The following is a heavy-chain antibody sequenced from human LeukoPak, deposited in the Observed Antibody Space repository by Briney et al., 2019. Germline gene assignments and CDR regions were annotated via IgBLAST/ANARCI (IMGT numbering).Heavy chain of an antibody. CDR2: IYYSGST. CDR1: GGSINNYY. V-gene: IGHV4-59*01. D-gene: IGHD1-1*01. J-gene: IGHJ4*02. Sequence: PSETLSLTCTVSGGSINNYYWIWIRQPPGKGLEWIGYIYYSGSTNYNPSLKSRVTISLDTSKNQFSLKLSSVTAADTAVYYCARIVPYNFDYIDYWGQGTLVTVSS. CDR3: ARIVPYNFDYIDY.